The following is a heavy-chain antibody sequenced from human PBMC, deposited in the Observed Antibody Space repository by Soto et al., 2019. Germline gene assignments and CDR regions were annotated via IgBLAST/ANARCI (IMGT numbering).Heavy chain of an antibody. V-gene: IGHV3-48*01. Sequence: GGSLRLSCAASGFTFSSYSMNWVRQAPGKGLEWVSYISSSSSTIYYADSVKGRFTISRDNAKNSLYLQMNSLRAEDKAVYYFARAYCSGGSCYWDYYYYYMDVWGKGTTVTVSS. CDR1: GFTFSSYS. CDR2: ISSSSSTI. D-gene: IGHD2-15*01. J-gene: IGHJ6*03. CDR3: ARAYCSGGSCYWDYYYYYMDV.